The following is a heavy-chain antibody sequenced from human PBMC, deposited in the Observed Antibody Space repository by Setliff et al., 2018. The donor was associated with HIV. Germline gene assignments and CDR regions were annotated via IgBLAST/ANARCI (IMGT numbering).Heavy chain of an antibody. Sequence: PGGSLRLSCAASGFTFNTYSMNWVRQAPGKGLEWVSYISSGSRTIYYADSVKGRFTISRDNSKNTLYLQMNSLRAEDTAVYYCAKEGGSERMPFFYYYMDVWGKGTTVTVSS. CDR2: ISSGSRTI. V-gene: IGHV3-48*01. CDR1: GFTFNTYS. J-gene: IGHJ6*03. D-gene: IGHD3-10*01. CDR3: AKEGGSERMPFFYYYMDV.